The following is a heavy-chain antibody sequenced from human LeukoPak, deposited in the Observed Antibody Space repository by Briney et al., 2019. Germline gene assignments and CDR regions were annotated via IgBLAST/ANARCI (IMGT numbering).Heavy chain of an antibody. CDR2: ISSRSDYI. CDR3: AREISIFGGPPT. CDR1: GFTFSSYS. J-gene: IGHJ5*02. V-gene: IGHV3-21*01. D-gene: IGHD3-3*01. Sequence: KPGGSLRLSCAASGFTFSSYSMNWVRQAPGEGLEWVSSISSRSDYIYYADSVKGRFTISRDNAKNSLYLQTNSLRAEDTAMYYCAREISIFGGPPTWGQGTLVTVSS.